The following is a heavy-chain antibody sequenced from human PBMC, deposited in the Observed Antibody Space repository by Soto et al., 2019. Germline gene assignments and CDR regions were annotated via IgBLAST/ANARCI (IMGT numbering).Heavy chain of an antibody. V-gene: IGHV3-53*04. Sequence: GGSLRLSCASSGFTVSSNYMSWVRQAPGKGLEWVSVIYSGGSTYYADSVKGRFTISRHNSKNTLYLQMNSLRAEDTAVYYCARARGYSGYVGNWFDPWGQGTLVTVSS. J-gene: IGHJ5*02. CDR1: GFTVSSNY. CDR3: ARARGYSGYVGNWFDP. D-gene: IGHD5-12*01. CDR2: IYSGGST.